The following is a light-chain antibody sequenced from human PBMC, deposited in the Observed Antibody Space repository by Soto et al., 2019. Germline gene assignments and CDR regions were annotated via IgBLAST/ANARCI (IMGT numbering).Light chain of an antibody. CDR3: QQLFDSPIT. CDR2: AAS. Sequence: DVQMTQSPGALSASVGGRCTSTCRASDRIRSCLNLYQQKPFEARKLRVYAASALEVVGPYRFSATVSGTEFSLTITSLQPEDFATYYCQQLFDSPITFGQGTRLEIK. V-gene: IGKV1-39*01. J-gene: IGKJ5*01. CDR1: DRIRSC.